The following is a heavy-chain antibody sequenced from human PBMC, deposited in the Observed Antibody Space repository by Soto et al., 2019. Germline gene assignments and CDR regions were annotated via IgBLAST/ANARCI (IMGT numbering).Heavy chain of an antibody. J-gene: IGHJ3*02. Sequence: GGSLRLSCAASGFTFSSYGMHWVRQAPGKGLEWVAVIWYDGSNKYYADSVKGRFTISRDNSKNTLYLQMNSLRAEDTAVYYCARDEAQLWLQYXFDSWGQGTMVTVSS. V-gene: IGHV3-33*01. CDR1: GFTFSSYG. CDR2: IWYDGSNK. D-gene: IGHD5-18*01. CDR3: ARDEAQLWLQYXFDS.